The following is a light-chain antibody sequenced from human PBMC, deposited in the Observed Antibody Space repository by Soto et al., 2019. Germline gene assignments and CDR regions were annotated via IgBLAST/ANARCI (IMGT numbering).Light chain of an antibody. Sequence: DIQMTQSPSTLSAAVGDRVTITCRASQRISDSLAWYQQKPGKAPKLLIYEASSLKSGVPSRLSGSRSGTEYTLTISSLQPDDFATYYCQQYNGYWTFGQGTKVEIK. J-gene: IGKJ1*01. CDR2: EAS. CDR3: QQYNGYWT. CDR1: QRISDS. V-gene: IGKV1-5*03.